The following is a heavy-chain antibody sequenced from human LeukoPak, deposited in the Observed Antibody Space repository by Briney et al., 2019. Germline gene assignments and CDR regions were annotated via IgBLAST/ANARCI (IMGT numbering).Heavy chain of an antibody. V-gene: IGHV1-2*02. CDR3: AREGSSGY. CDR1: GYTFTASN. Sequence: ASVKVSCKASGYTFTASNIHWVRQAPGQGLEWMGWIGPNNGATTYAQKFQGRVIMTRDTSLSTAYIELSRLESDDTAVYFCAREGSSGYWGQGTLVTVSS. D-gene: IGHD1-26*01. J-gene: IGHJ4*02. CDR2: IGPNNGAT.